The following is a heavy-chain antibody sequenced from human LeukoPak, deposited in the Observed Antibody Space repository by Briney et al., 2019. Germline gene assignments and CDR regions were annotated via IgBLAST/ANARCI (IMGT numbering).Heavy chain of an antibody. J-gene: IGHJ4*02. CDR2: ITSTSGHI. Sequence: GGSLRLSCEASEFTFRSHTMNWVRQAPGKGLEWVSSITSTSGHIYYTDSVKGRFTISRDNSKNTLYLQMNSLRAEDTAVYYCARDPSWLYFDYWGQGTLVTVSS. D-gene: IGHD5-18*01. CDR3: ARDPSWLYFDY. V-gene: IGHV3-21*01. CDR1: EFTFRSHT.